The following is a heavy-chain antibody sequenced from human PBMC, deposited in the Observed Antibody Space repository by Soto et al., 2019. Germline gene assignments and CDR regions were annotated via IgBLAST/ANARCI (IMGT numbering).Heavy chain of an antibody. D-gene: IGHD3-10*01. V-gene: IGHV3-15*01. CDR3: TTGEISGRPDAFDI. Sequence: GGSLRLSCAASGFTFSNAWMSWVRQAPGKGLEWVGRIKSKTDGGTTDYAAPVKGRFTISRDDSKNTLYLQMNSLKTEDTAVYYCTTGEISGRPDAFDIWGQGTMVTVSS. CDR1: GFTFSNAW. J-gene: IGHJ3*02. CDR2: IKSKTDGGTT.